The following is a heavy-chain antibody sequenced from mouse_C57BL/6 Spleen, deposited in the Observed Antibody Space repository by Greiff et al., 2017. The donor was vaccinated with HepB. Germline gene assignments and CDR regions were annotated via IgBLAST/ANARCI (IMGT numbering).Heavy chain of an antibody. CDR2: IYPGDGDT. CDR1: GYAFSSSW. J-gene: IGHJ1*03. Sequence: QVQLQQSGPELVKPGASVKISCKASGYAFSSSWMNWVKQRPGKGLEWIGRIYPGDGDTNYNGKLKGKATLAADKSSSTAYMQLRSLTSEDSAVYFCAREDFNWYFDVWGTGTTVTVAS. V-gene: IGHV1-82*01. CDR3: AREDFNWYFDV.